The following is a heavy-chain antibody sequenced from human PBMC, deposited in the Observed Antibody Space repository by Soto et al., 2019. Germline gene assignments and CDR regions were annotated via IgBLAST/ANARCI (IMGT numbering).Heavy chain of an antibody. CDR3: ARRRSHSGHDFGIDY. J-gene: IGHJ4*02. Sequence: SETLSLTCAVSSGSISSSNWWSWVRQPPGKGLEWIGEVYHSGSTNYNPSLKSRVTISVDKSKNQFSLKLSSVTAADTAVYYCARRRSHSGHDFGIDYWGQGTLVTVSS. CDR1: SGSISSSNW. D-gene: IGHD5-12*01. CDR2: VYHSGST. V-gene: IGHV4-4*02.